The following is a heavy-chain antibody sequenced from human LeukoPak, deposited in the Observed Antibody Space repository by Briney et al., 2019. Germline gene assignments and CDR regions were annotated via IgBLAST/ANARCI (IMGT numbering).Heavy chain of an antibody. CDR2: ISGSGGST. D-gene: IGHD2-15*01. Sequence: GGSLRLSCAASGFTFSSYAMSWVRQAPGKGLEWVSAISGSGGSTNYADSVKGRFTISRDKSKNTLSLQMNSLRAEDTAVYYCAQQVGYCSSGSCYFTYWGQGTLVTVSS. CDR1: GFTFSSYA. V-gene: IGHV3-23*01. J-gene: IGHJ1*01. CDR3: AQQVGYCSSGSCYFTY.